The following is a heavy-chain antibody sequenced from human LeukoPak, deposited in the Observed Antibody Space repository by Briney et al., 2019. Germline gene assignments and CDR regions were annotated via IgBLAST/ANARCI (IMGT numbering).Heavy chain of an antibody. CDR2: IKQDGSQQ. CDR3: GRDVRYGYVDY. CDR1: GFTFSNYW. D-gene: IGHD5-18*01. V-gene: IGHV3-7*01. Sequence: PGGSLRLSCAASGFTFSNYWMSWVRLAPGKGLEWVALIKQDGSQQYYVDSVKGRFTISRDNAKNSLFLQVNSLRAEDTAVYYCGRDVRYGYVDYWGQGTLVTVSS. J-gene: IGHJ4*02.